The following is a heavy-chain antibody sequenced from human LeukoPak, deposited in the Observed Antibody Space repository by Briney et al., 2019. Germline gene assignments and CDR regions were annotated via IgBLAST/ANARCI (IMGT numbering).Heavy chain of an antibody. Sequence: GGSLRLSCAASGFTFSAYSMNWVRQAPGKGLEWVSSITSSKSYIHYADSVKGRFTISGDNAQNSLYLQMNSLRAEDTATYYCTRDQNFYGSGRGFDPWGQGTLVTVSS. CDR1: GFTFSAYS. CDR2: ITSSKSYI. CDR3: TRDQNFYGSGRGFDP. V-gene: IGHV3-21*01. J-gene: IGHJ5*02. D-gene: IGHD3-10*01.